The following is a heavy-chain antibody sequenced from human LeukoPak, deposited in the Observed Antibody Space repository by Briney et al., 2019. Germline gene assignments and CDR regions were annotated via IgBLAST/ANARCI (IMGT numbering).Heavy chain of an antibody. J-gene: IGHJ3*02. CDR3: ARARSSYGYGDAFDI. D-gene: IGHD5-18*01. CDR2: ISRNGAAT. Sequence: QPGGSLRLSCEASGLSFGDYTMHWVRQAPGKGLEWVSLISRNGAATKYADSVRGRFTVSRDNSKSSLYLQMNSLSTEDTALYYCARARSSYGYGDAFDIWGQGTMVTVSS. V-gene: IGHV3-43*01. CDR1: GLSFGDYT.